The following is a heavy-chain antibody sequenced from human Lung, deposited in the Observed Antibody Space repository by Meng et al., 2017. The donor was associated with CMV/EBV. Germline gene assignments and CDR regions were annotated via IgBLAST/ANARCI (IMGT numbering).Heavy chain of an antibody. Sequence: SCQASAYSLTRNYMHWVRQAPGRGLQWMALLNPAGGSTTYAQAFQGRVTVTRDLSTSTVYMEVNTLRSEDTAVYYCATLSGTMADYWGQGTLVTVSS. CDR2: LNPAGGST. CDR3: ATLSGTMADY. D-gene: IGHD1-7*01. CDR1: AYSLTRNY. J-gene: IGHJ4*02. V-gene: IGHV1-46*01.